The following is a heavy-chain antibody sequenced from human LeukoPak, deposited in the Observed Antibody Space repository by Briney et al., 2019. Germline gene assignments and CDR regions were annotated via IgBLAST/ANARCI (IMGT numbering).Heavy chain of an antibody. J-gene: IGHJ4*02. CDR2: IKSDGSST. CDR3: VRDNRSYNFDY. D-gene: IGHD1-26*01. V-gene: IGHV3-74*01. CDR1: GFTFSRYW. Sequence: GGSLRLSCAASGFTFSRYWMHWVRQAPGKGLVWVSCIKSDGSSTSIADSAKGRFTISRDNAKNTAYLQMNSLRAEDTAVYYCVRDNRSYNFDYWGQGILVTVSS.